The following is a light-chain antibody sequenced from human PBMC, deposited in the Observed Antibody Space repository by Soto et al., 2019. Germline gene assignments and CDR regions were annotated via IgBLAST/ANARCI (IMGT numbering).Light chain of an antibody. CDR1: QSISNY. V-gene: IGKV1-39*01. CDR2: AAS. J-gene: IGKJ1*01. Sequence: DIQMTQSPSSLSASVGDRVTITCRASQSISNYRNWYQQKPGEAPNLLIFAASSLQSGVPSRFSGSGSGTDFTLTINRLRPEDFATYFCQQSYSTPWTFGQGTKV. CDR3: QQSYSTPWT.